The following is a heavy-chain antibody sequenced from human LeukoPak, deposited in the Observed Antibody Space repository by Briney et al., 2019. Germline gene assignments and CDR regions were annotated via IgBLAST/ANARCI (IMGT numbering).Heavy chain of an antibody. CDR2: ISSNGGST. CDR1: GFTFISYA. CDR3: VRRRGYSYDY. Sequence: PGGSLRLSCAASGFTFISYAMDWVRQAPGKGLEYVSGISSNGGSTYYASSVKGRFTTSRDNSKTTLDLQMGSLRAEDMAVYYCVRRRGYSYDYWGQGTLVSVSS. J-gene: IGHJ4*02. D-gene: IGHD5-18*01. V-gene: IGHV3-64*01.